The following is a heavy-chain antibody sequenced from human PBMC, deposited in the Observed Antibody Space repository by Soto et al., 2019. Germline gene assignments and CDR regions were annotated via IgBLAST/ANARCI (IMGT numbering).Heavy chain of an antibody. J-gene: IGHJ5*02. V-gene: IGHV4-59*12. D-gene: IGHD2-2*01. CDR3: ARLTPRIPAAAGWFDP. CDR2: IYYSGST. CDR1: GGSINNYY. Sequence: QVQLQESGPGLVKPSETLSLTCTVSGGSINNYYWSWIRQPPGKGLECIGYIYYSGSTNYNPSLKSRVTKSLDPSNNPLSPKLSSVTAADTAVYFCARLTPRIPAAAGWFDPWGQGTLVTVSS.